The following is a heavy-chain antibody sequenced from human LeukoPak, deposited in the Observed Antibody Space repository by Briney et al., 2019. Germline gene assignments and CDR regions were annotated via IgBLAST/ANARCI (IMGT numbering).Heavy chain of an antibody. D-gene: IGHD1-26*01. V-gene: IGHV7-4-1*02. CDR1: GYPFIAHF. CDR3: ARTVLGATGYFDY. J-gene: IGHJ4*02. Sequence: ASVRVSCKASGYPFIAHFLNWVRQAPGQGLEWMGWINTTTGSPTYAQGFTGRFVFSLDTSVSTTYLQISSLEAEDTAVYYCARTVLGATGYFDYWGQGTLITVSS. CDR2: INTTTGSP.